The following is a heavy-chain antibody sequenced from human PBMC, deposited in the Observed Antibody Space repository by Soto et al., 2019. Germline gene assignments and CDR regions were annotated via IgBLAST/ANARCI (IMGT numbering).Heavy chain of an antibody. CDR3: ATWVDYGDFEGFDF. J-gene: IGHJ4*02. D-gene: IGHD4-17*01. Sequence: ASVKVCCKTSGDSFTDYKLHWVRQAPGQGLEWMGWVDPNGGGSNSAQKFQGSVTMTWDTSITTAYLDLTRLTTNDTATYFCATWVDYGDFEGFDFWGQGTLVTAPQ. CDR1: GDSFTDYK. V-gene: IGHV1-2*04. CDR2: VDPNGGGS.